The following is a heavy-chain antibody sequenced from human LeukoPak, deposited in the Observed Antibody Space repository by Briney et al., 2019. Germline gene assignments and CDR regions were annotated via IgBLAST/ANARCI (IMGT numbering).Heavy chain of an antibody. V-gene: IGHV3-74*01. CDR2: IKSDGST. CDR3: ARAPSEIGGYYPEYFRH. CDR1: GFTFSSYW. J-gene: IGHJ1*01. Sequence: GGSLRLSCAASGFTFSSYWMHWVRQAPGKALVWLSRIKSDGSTNYADSVKGRFTISRDNAKNTVSLQMNSLRAEDTGVYYCARAPSEIGGYYPEYFRHWGQGTLVTVYS. D-gene: IGHD3-22*01.